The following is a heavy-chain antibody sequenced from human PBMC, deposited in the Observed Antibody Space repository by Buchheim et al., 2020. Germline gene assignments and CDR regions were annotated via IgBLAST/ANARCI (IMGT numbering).Heavy chain of an antibody. CDR1: GESFSGFF. J-gene: IGHJ4*02. D-gene: IGHD3-3*01. CDR3: ANLRFLEWRDGFDY. CDR2: INHSGST. V-gene: IGHV4-34*01. Sequence: QVQLQQWGAGLLKPSETLSLTCAVYGESFSGFFWSWIRQPPGKGLEWIGEINHSGSTNYNASLKSRVTMSIDTSRNQFSLKLNSVTAADTAVYYCANLRFLEWRDGFDYWGQGTL.